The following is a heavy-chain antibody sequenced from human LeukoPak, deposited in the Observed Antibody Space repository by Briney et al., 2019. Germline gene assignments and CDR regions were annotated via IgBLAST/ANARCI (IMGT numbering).Heavy chain of an antibody. CDR1: GDSISSGDYY. D-gene: IGHD3-22*01. CDR3: ARERLYDSSGYYSFADAFDI. V-gene: IGHV4-30-4*01. Sequence: SETLSLPCTVSGDSISSGDYYWSWIRQPPGKGLEWIGYIYYSGSTYYNPSLKSRVTISVDTSKNQFSLKLSSVTAADTAVYYCARERLYDSSGYYSFADAFDIWGQGTMVTVSS. J-gene: IGHJ3*02. CDR2: IYYSGST.